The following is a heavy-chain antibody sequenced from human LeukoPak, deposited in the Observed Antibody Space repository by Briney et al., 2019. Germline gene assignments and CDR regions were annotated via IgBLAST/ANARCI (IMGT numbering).Heavy chain of an antibody. CDR3: ARGGHCSSTSCYLYYYMGV. Sequence: ASVKVSCKASGYTFTRYDINWVRQATGQGLEWMGWMNPNSGNTGYAQKFQGRVTITRNTSISTAYMELSSLRSEDTAVYYCARGGHCSSTSCYLYYYMGVWGKGTTVTVSS. CDR1: GYTFTRYD. V-gene: IGHV1-8*03. J-gene: IGHJ6*03. D-gene: IGHD2-2*01. CDR2: MNPNSGNT.